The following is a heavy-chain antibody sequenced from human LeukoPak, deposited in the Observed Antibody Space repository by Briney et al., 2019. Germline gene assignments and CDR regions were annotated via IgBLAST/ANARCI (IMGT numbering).Heavy chain of an antibody. D-gene: IGHD3-3*01. CDR3: VRDKTFEVVNYFDY. CDR2: IHYSGST. V-gene: IGHV4-39*07. J-gene: IGHJ4*02. Sequence: SETLSLTCTVAGGSISSGSYYWGWVRQPPGKGLEWIGSIHYSGSTYYNPSLKSRITVSLDTSKNQFSLKVNYMTAADTAVYYCVRDKTFEVVNYFDYWGQGTLVTVSS. CDR1: GGSISSGSYY.